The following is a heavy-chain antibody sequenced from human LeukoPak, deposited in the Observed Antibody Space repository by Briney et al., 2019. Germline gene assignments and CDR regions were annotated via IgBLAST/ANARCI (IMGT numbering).Heavy chain of an antibody. V-gene: IGHV3-48*01. CDR1: GFTFSSYS. D-gene: IGHD2-2*01. J-gene: IGHJ4*02. Sequence: GGSLRLSCAASGFTFSSYSMNWVRQAPGKGLEWVSYISSSSSTIYYADSVKGRFTISRDNAKNSLYLQMNSLRAEDTAVYYCARAQVPKLDIVVVPAAGPFDYWGQGTLVTVSS. CDR3: ARAQVPKLDIVVVPAAGPFDY. CDR2: ISSSSSTI.